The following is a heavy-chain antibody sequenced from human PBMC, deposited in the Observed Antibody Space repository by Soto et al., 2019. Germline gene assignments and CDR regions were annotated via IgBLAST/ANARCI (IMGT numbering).Heavy chain of an antibody. CDR3: AKLPSGGSSSMAFDI. J-gene: IGHJ3*02. CDR2: ISYDGSNK. V-gene: IGHV3-30*18. CDR1: GFIFSNYG. D-gene: IGHD6-6*01. Sequence: SLRLSCAASGFIFSNYGMHWVRQAPGKGLEWVAVISYDGSNKYYADSVKGRFTISRDNSKNTLYLQMNSLRAEDTAVYYCAKLPSGGSSSMAFDIWGQGTMVTVSS.